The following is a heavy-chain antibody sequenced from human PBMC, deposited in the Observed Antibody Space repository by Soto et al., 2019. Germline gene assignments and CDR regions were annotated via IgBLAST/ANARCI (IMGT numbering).Heavy chain of an antibody. CDR1: GFIFSDFY. CDR3: ARDVSRATIGDFDL. D-gene: IGHD5-12*01. CDR2: ISGSGSPA. V-gene: IGHV3-11*01. Sequence: PGGSLRLCGAASGFIFSDFYMNWIRQAPGKGPEWLSYISGSGSPAWYADSVRGRFTISRDNAENTLTLEMTSLRAEDTAVYYCARDVSRATIGDFDLWGQGTLVTVSS. J-gene: IGHJ4*02.